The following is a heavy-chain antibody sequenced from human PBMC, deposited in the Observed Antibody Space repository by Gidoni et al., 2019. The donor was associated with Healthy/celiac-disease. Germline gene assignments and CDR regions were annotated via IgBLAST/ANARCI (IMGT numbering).Heavy chain of an antibody. CDR3: ARAGLVTRYYYYYYGMDV. D-gene: IGHD2-21*02. CDR2: INSDGSST. J-gene: IGHJ6*02. Sequence: EVQLVESGGGLVQPGGSLRLSCAASGFTFSSYWMHWVRQAPGKGLVWVSRINSDGSSTSYADSVKGRFTISRDNAKNTLYLQMNSLRAEDTAVYYCARAGLVTRYYYYYYGMDVWGQGTTVTVSS. CDR1: GFTFSSYW. V-gene: IGHV3-74*01.